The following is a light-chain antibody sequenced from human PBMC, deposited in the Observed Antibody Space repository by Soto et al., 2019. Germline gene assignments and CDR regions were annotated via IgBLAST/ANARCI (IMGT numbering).Light chain of an antibody. CDR3: TSYTTTGTLGVV. J-gene: IGLJ2*01. Sequence: QSALTQPASVSGSPGQSITISCTGTSSDVGTYNYVSWYQQHPGKAPKLIIYQVSNRPSGVSNRFSGSKSGNTASLTISGLQAEDEADYHCTSYTTTGTLGVVFGGGTKLTVL. CDR1: SSDVGTYNY. CDR2: QVS. V-gene: IGLV2-14*01.